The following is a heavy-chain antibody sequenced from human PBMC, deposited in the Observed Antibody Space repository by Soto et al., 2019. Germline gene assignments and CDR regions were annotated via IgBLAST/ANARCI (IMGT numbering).Heavy chain of an antibody. J-gene: IGHJ4*02. V-gene: IGHV1-2*02. Sequence: ASVKVSCKASGYTFTGYYIHWVRQAPGQGLEWMGSISPHSGGPNYAQRFQGRVTMTRDTSMATVYMEMSGLTSDDTAVYYCAREEQTGANYYLDYWGQGTLVTVSS. CDR2: ISPHSGGP. CDR3: AREEQTGANYYLDY. CDR1: GYTFTGYY. D-gene: IGHD7-27*01.